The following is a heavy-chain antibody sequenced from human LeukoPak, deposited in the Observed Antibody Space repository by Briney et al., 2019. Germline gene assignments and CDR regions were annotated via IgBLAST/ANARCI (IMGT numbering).Heavy chain of an antibody. CDR3: ARLRNLILFDH. CDR1: GYSISSGYY. V-gene: IGHV4-38-2*02. CDR2: VYTSGNT. J-gene: IGHJ4*02. Sequence: SETLSLTCTVSGYSISSGYYWGWIRQPPGKGLEWIGRVYTSGNTDYNPSLKSRVSISVDTSKNQFSLNLSSVTAADTAIYYCARLRNLILFDHWGQGILVTVSS.